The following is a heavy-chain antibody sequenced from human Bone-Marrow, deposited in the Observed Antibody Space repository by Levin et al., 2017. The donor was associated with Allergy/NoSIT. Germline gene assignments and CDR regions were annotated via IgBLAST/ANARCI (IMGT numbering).Heavy chain of an antibody. V-gene: IGHV1-18*01. D-gene: IGHD3-3*01. CDR1: GSTFNNYG. CDR3: ARTIGGFDFPSPS. CDR2: ISADTGNT. J-gene: IGHJ5*02. Sequence: ASVKVSCKASGSTFNNYGISWVRQAPGQGLEWMGWISADTGNTNYAQKLQDRVTMTTDTSTSTAYMELRSLRPDDTAVYYCARTIGGFDFPSPSWGQGTLVTVSS.